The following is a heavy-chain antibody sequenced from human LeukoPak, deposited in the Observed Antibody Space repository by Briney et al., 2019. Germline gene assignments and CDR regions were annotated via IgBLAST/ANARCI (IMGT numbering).Heavy chain of an antibody. CDR2: ISGNGGST. CDR1: GFTFSSYA. D-gene: IGHD6-6*01. J-gene: IGHJ4*02. CDR3: VRGHSSSSNYFDY. Sequence: GGSLRLSCSASGFTFSSYAMRWVRQAPGKGLEYVSGISGNGGSTNYEDSVKGRFTISRDNSKNTLYLQMSSLRAEDTAVYYCVRGHSSSSNYFDYWGQGSLVTVSS. V-gene: IGHV3-64D*09.